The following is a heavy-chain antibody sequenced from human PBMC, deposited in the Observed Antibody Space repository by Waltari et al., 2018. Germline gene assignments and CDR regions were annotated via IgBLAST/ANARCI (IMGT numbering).Heavy chain of an antibody. Sequence: PPRRESGRGLVKPSGTLSRTCSVAGRRVSSTCYDWVLIRQPPGKRLDVLGSFNLNGNTYYNPSLKSRVTISVDTSKKHFSLQLRSVRAADTAMYYSARTGRVGGGSLMGFDYWGQGTLVTVYS. J-gene: IGHJ4*02. CDR2: FNLNGNT. CDR1: GRRVSSTCYD. CDR3: ARTGRVGGGSLMGFDY. V-gene: IGHV4-39*02. D-gene: IGHD2-15*01.